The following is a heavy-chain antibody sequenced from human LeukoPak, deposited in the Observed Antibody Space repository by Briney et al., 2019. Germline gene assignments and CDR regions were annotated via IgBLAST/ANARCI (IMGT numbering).Heavy chain of an antibody. Sequence: SETLSLTCSVSGDSIFNSNSYWSWMRQPAGKGLEWIGHIFSRGNTNYNPSLKSRVTISVDMSKNQFSLFLSSVTAADTAVYYCARDRDMGGGNYFRVFYFDSWGQGTLVTVSS. D-gene: IGHD3-16*01. V-gene: IGHV4-61*09. CDR2: IFSRGNT. CDR3: ARDRDMGGGNYFRVFYFDS. J-gene: IGHJ4*02. CDR1: GDSIFNSNSY.